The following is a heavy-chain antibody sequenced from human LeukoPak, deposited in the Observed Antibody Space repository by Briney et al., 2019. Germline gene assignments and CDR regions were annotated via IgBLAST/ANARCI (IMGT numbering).Heavy chain of an antibody. V-gene: IGHV3-21*01. Sequence: GGSLRLSCEASGLTLRDYKLNWVRQAPGKGLEWVSSIESSSRFIYYAGSVKGRFTISRDNAKNSLRLQMNSLRAEDTAVYYCARDSDAWSNWFDTWGQGTLVTVSS. J-gene: IGHJ5*02. D-gene: IGHD1-26*01. CDR2: IESSSRFI. CDR3: ARDSDAWSNWFDT. CDR1: GLTLRDYK.